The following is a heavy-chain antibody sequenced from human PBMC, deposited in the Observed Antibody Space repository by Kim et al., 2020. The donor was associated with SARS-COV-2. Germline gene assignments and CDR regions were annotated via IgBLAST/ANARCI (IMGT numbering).Heavy chain of an antibody. CDR3: ARDRDYYGSGSSYFDL. V-gene: IGHV4-59*01. CDR2: IYYSGST. CDR1: GGSISSYY. J-gene: IGHJ2*01. D-gene: IGHD3-10*01. Sequence: SETLSLTCTVSGGSISSYYWSWIRQPPGKGLEWIGYIYYSGSTNYNPSLKSRVTISVDTSKNQFSLKLSSVTAADTAVYYCARDRDYYGSGSSYFDLWGRGTLVTVSS.